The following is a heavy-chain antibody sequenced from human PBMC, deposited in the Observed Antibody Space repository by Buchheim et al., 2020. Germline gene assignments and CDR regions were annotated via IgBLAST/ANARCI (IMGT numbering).Heavy chain of an antibody. Sequence: EVQLVESGGGLVQPGGSLRLSCAASGFTFSSYSMNWVRQAPGKGLEWVSYISSSSSTIYYADSVKGRFTISRDNAKNSLYLQMNSLRAEDTAVYYCASTILDTNGYYYYGMDVWGQGTT. D-gene: IGHD3-9*01. J-gene: IGHJ6*02. V-gene: IGHV3-48*04. CDR1: GFTFSSYS. CDR2: ISSSSSTI. CDR3: ASTILDTNGYYYYGMDV.